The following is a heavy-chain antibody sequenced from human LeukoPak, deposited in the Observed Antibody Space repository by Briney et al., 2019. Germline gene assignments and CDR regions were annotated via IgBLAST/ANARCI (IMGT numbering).Heavy chain of an antibody. CDR2: IKQDGSEK. CDR3: ARDPRNVGLAP. CDR1: GFIFKDYW. D-gene: IGHD2-15*01. V-gene: IGHV3-7*01. Sequence: PGGSLRLSCAASGFIFKDYWMIWVRQAPGKGLEWVANIKQDGSEKYYVDSVKGRFTISRDNVKNTLYLQMNSLRVEDTAVYYCARDPRNVGLAPWGQGTLVTVSS. J-gene: IGHJ5*02.